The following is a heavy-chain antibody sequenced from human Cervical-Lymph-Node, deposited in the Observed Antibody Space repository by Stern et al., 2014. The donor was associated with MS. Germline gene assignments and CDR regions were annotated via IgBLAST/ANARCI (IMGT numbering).Heavy chain of an antibody. V-gene: IGHV4-31*03. Sequence: VQLLESGPGLVKPSQTLSLTCTVSGVSITSGAYYWSWIRQHPGKGLEWIGHIYYSGSTHYNPSLKSRLTISGDASKNQFSLNLNYVTAADTAVYFCARDQGRRGFFDYWGQGALVTVSS. J-gene: IGHJ4*02. CDR1: GVSITSGAYY. CDR3: ARDQGRRGFFDY. CDR2: IYYSGST.